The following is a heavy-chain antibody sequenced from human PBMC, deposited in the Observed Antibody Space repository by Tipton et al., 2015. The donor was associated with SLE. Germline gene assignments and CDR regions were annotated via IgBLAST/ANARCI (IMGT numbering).Heavy chain of an antibody. CDR1: GFTFNDAW. CDR3: TTDHGQNGY. CDR2: IKSKIDGGTT. V-gene: IGHV3-15*01. Sequence: SLRLSCAASGFTFNDAWMSWVRQAPGKGLEWVGRIKSKIDGGTTDYAAPVKGRFSISRDDSKNMIHLQMNSLKTEDTAVYYCTTDHGQNGYWGQGTLVTASS. J-gene: IGHJ4*02. D-gene: IGHD1-1*01.